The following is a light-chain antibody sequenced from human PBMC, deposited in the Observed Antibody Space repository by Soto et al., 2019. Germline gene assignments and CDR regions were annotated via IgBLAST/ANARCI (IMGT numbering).Light chain of an antibody. CDR1: QSIANR. J-gene: IGKJ2*01. V-gene: IGKV1-5*01. Sequence: DIQLTQSPSILSASGGDRVTITCRASQSIANRLAWYQQKPGKTPKLLIYGASTLASGVPSRFSGSGSGTEFTLTINSLQTDDFATCYCQQYNRSYTFGQGTKLEIK. CDR3: QQYNRSYT. CDR2: GAS.